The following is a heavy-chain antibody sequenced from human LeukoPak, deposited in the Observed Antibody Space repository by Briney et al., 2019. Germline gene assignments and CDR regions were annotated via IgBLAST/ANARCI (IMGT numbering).Heavy chain of an antibody. J-gene: IGHJ4*02. D-gene: IGHD3-10*01. Sequence: SETLSLTCAVYGGSFSGYYWSWIRQPPGKGLEWIGEINHSGSTNYNPSLKSRVTMSVDTSKNQFSLKVISVTAADTAVHYCARRYMVRGAYDVFFDFWGQGGRVTVSS. CDR3: ARRYMVRGAYDVFFDF. V-gene: IGHV4-34*01. CDR1: GGSFSGYY. CDR2: INHSGST.